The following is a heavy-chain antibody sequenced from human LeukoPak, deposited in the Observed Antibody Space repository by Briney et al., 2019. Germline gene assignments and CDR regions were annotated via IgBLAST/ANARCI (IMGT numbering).Heavy chain of an antibody. V-gene: IGHV3-48*03. CDR2: ISSSGSTI. J-gene: IGHJ4*02. D-gene: IGHD2-2*01. CDR3: ASSRKNVPDY. CDR1: GFTFSSYE. Sequence: GGSLRLSCAASGFTFSSYEMNWVRQAPGKGLEWVSYISSSGSTIYYADSVKGRFTISRDNAKNSLYLQMNSLRAEDTAVYYCASSRKNVPDYRGQGTLVTVSS.